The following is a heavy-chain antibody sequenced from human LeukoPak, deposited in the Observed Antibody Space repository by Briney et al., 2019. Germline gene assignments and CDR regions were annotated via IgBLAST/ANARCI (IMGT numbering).Heavy chain of an antibody. CDR2: INPKNGGT. CDR3: ARNYYYYAMDV. CDR1: GYTFSDYY. J-gene: IGHJ6*02. V-gene: IGHV1-2*02. Sequence: GASVKVSCKASGYTFSDYYMDWVRQAPGQGLEWMGWINPKNGGTYYAKKFQGRVTMTRDTSISTAYMELSSLRSDNTAVYYCARNYYYYAMDVWGQGTTVTVSS.